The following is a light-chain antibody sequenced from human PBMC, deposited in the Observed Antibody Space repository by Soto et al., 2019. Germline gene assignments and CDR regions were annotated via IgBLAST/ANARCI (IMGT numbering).Light chain of an antibody. CDR2: DAS. Sequence: EIVMTQSPATLSLSPGERATLSCRASQTIDNTLAWYQRKPGQAPRLLIYDASTRATGVPARFSGSGSGTDFTLAISSLQSEDFAVYYCQQYNNWPSTFGGGTKVDIK. CDR1: QTIDNT. J-gene: IGKJ4*01. V-gene: IGKV3-15*01. CDR3: QQYNNWPST.